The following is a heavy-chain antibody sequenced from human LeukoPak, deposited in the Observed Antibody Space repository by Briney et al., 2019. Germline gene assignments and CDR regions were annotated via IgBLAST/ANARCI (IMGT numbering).Heavy chain of an antibody. Sequence: TLSLTCTVSGGSISSSSYYWGWIRQPPGKGLEWIGYIYYSGSTYYNPSLKSRVTISGDTSKNQFSLKLSSVTAADTAVYYCATGDYGSGSYVWGQGTLVTVSS. J-gene: IGHJ4*02. V-gene: IGHV4-31*03. CDR3: ATGDYGSGSYV. CDR2: IYYSGST. D-gene: IGHD3-10*01. CDR1: GGSISSSSYY.